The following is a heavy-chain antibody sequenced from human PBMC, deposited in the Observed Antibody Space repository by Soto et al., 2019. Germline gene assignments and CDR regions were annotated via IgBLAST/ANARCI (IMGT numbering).Heavy chain of an antibody. Sequence: SEPLTLTCAVSGGCLSSNNWWSWVRPPPGKGLGGIGEIYRSGSTYYKPSLKSRVTISVDKSQNQLSLQLSSVTAEDTAVYYCGRVGSSSWYRGWFDPWGEGTPVTVSS. V-gene: IGHV4-4*02. CDR1: GGCLSSNNW. J-gene: IGHJ5*02. CDR2: IYRSGST. D-gene: IGHD6-13*01. CDR3: GRVGSSSWYRGWFDP.